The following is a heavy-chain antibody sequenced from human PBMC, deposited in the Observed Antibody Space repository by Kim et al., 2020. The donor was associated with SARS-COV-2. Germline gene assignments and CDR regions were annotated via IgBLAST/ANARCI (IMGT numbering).Heavy chain of an antibody. CDR2: IIPIFGTA. CDR1: GGTFSSYA. J-gene: IGHJ3*02. Sequence: SVKVSCKASGGTFSSYAISWVRQAPGQGLEWMGGIIPIFGTANYAQKFQGRVTITADESTSTAYMELSSLRSEDTAVYYCASTVDTAMVKGVTSNAFDIWGQGTMVTVSS. CDR3: ASTVDTAMVKGVTSNAFDI. V-gene: IGHV1-69*13. D-gene: IGHD5-18*01.